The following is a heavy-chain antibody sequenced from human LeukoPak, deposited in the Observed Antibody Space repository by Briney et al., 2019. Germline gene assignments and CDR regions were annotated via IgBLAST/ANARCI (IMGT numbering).Heavy chain of an antibody. D-gene: IGHD6-13*01. CDR1: GGSISSYY. CDR2: IYTSGST. CDR3: ARDPHGAAAGHDAFDI. V-gene: IGHV4-4*07. Sequence: SETLSFTCTVSGGSISSYYWSWIRQPAGKGLEWIGRIYTSGSTNYNPSLKSRVTMSVDTSKNQFSLKLSSVTAADTAVYYCARDPHGAAAGHDAFDIWGQGTMVTVSS. J-gene: IGHJ3*02.